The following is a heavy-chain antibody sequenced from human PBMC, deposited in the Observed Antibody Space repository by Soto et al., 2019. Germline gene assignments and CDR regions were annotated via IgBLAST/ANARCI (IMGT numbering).Heavy chain of an antibody. V-gene: IGHV1-46*03. J-gene: IGHJ4*02. CDR2: INPSGGST. CDR3: ATQGFCTNGVCYDFDN. CDR1: GYTFTSYY. D-gene: IGHD2-8*01. Sequence: QVQLVQSGAEVKKPGASVKVSCKASGYTFTSYYMHWVRQAPGQGLEWMGIINPSGGSTSYAQKFQGRVIMTRDTSTSTVYMELSSLGSEDTAVYYCATQGFCTNGVCYDFDNWGQGTLVTVSS.